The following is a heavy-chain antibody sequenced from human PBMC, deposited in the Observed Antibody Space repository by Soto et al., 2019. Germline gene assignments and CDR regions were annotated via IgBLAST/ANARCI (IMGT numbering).Heavy chain of an antibody. Sequence: QVQLVQSGDEMKKPGASVRVSCKASGYIFVNYGIAWVRQAPGQGLEWMGWISPYTGDTHSASKVQGRLTMTTDTSTSTAYMDLGSLTSDDTAVYYFAMVDNFVTPTPQDVWGQGTTVTVSS. D-gene: IGHD3-16*02. J-gene: IGHJ6*02. CDR2: ISPYTGDT. V-gene: IGHV1-18*01. CDR1: GYIFVNYG. CDR3: AMVDNFVTPTPQDV.